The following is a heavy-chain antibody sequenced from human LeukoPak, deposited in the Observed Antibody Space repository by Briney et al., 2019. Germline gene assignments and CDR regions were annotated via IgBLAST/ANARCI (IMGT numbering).Heavy chain of an antibody. CDR1: GGSISSSSYY. CDR2: IYYSGST. CDR3: ARHRWGEGATDFGY. V-gene: IGHV4-39*01. D-gene: IGHD3-16*01. J-gene: IGHJ4*02. Sequence: PSETLSLTCTVSGGSISSSSYYWGWIRQPPGKGLEWIGSIYYSGSTYYNPSLKSRVTISVDTSKNQFSLKLSSVTAADTAVYYCARHRWGEGATDFGYWGQGTLVTVSS.